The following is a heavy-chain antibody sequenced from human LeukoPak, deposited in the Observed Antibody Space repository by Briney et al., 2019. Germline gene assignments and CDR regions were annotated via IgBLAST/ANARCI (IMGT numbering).Heavy chain of an antibody. CDR2: INHSGST. J-gene: IGHJ4*02. D-gene: IGHD6-6*01. CDR1: GGSFSGYY. Sequence: PSETLSLTCAVYGGSFSGYYWSWIRQPPGKGLEWIGEINHSGSTNYNPSLKSRVTISVDTSKNQFSLKLSSVTAADTAVYYCARVLGYVAARLYYFDYWGQGTLVTVSS. CDR3: ARVLGYVAARLYYFDY. V-gene: IGHV4-34*01.